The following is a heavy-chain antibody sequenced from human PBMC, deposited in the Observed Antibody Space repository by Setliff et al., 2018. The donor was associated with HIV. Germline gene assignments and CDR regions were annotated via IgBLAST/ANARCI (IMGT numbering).Heavy chain of an antibody. D-gene: IGHD3-10*01. CDR2: LRYEGSNK. V-gene: IGHV3-30*02. CDR1: GFTFSSYG. CDR3: AKDLSGSYSSYYGMDV. J-gene: IGHJ6*02. Sequence: GGSLRLSCAASGFTFSSYGMHWVRQSPGNGLVWVAFLRYEGSNKYYAESVKCRFTISRDNSQNTLYLQMNCLGAEDTAVYYCAKDLSGSYSSYYGMDVWGQGTTVTVSS.